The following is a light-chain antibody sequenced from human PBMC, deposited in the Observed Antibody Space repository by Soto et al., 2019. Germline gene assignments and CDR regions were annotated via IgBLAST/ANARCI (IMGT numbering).Light chain of an antibody. Sequence: QSVLTQPASVSGSPGQSITISCTGTSSDVGGYNYVSWYQQHPGNAPKLMIYDVNSRPSGVSNRFSGSKSGNTASLTISGLQAEDEADYYCSSYTSSSALMLFGGGTKLTVL. CDR1: SSDVGGYNY. V-gene: IGLV2-14*03. CDR2: DVN. CDR3: SSYTSSSALML. J-gene: IGLJ2*01.